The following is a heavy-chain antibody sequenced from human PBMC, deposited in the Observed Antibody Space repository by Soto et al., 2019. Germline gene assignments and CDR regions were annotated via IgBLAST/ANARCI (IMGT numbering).Heavy chain of an antibody. CDR2: IIPILGIA. V-gene: IGHV1-69*02. CDR1: GGTFSSHT. D-gene: IGHD3-9*01. Sequence: QVQLVQSGAEVKKPGSSVKVSCKASGGTFSSHTISWVRQAPGQGLEWMGRIIPILGIANYAQKFQGRVTITADKSTSTAYMELSSLRSDDTAVYYCARGTGRGGMDVWGQGTTVTVSS. CDR3: ARGTGRGGMDV. J-gene: IGHJ6*02.